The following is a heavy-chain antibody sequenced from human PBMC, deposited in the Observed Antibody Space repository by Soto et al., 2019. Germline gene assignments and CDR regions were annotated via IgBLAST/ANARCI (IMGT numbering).Heavy chain of an antibody. Sequence: QVQLVQSGAEVKKPGASVKVSCKASGYTFTSYDINWVRQATGQGLEWMGWMNPNSGNTGYAQKFQGRVTMTRNTSLSTAYMERSSLRSEDTAVYYCARGNSGYDSGSVYYYYYMDVWGKGTTVTVSS. V-gene: IGHV1-8*01. CDR3: ARGNSGYDSGSVYYYYYMDV. CDR2: MNPNSGNT. CDR1: GYTFTSYD. D-gene: IGHD5-12*01. J-gene: IGHJ6*03.